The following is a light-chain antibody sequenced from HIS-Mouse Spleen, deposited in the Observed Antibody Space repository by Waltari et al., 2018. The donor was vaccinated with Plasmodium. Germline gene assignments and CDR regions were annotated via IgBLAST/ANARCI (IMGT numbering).Light chain of an antibody. Sequence: SSELTQDPAVSVALGQTVRITCQGDSLRSYYASWYQQKPGQAPVLVISGKNNRPSGIPDRFSGSSSGNTASLTITGAQAEDEADYYRNSRDSSGNHYVFGTGTKVTVL. J-gene: IGLJ1*01. CDR1: SLRSYY. V-gene: IGLV3-19*01. CDR2: GKN. CDR3: NSRDSSGNHYV.